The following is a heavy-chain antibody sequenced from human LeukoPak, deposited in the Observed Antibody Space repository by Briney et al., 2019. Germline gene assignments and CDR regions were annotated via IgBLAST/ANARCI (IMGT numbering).Heavy chain of an antibody. J-gene: IGHJ6*03. D-gene: IGHD4-17*01. CDR3: ARRGFATVTGDYYYYYMDV. Sequence: TGGSLRLSCAASGFTFDDYGMSWVRQAPGKGLEWVSGINWNGGSTGYADSVKGRFTISRDNAKNSLYLQVNSLRAEDTALYYCARRGFATVTGDYYYYYMDVWGKGTTVTVSS. CDR1: GFTFDDYG. CDR2: INWNGGST. V-gene: IGHV3-20*04.